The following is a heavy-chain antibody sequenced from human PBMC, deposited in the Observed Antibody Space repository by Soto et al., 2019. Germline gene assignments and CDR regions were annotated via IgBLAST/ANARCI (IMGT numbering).Heavy chain of an antibody. CDR1: GFTFSDYC. CDR2: ISGSSSYI. V-gene: IGHV3-11*05. D-gene: IGHD6-19*01. CDR3: VRALDTSGWHGFLY. J-gene: IGHJ4*02. Sequence: QAQLVESGGGLVKPGGSLRLSCAASGFTFSDYCMNWIRQAPGKGLEWVSYISGSSSYIEYADSVKGRFTISRDNAKNSLYLQMNSLRVEDTAVYYCVRALDTSGWHGFLYWGQRTRVTVSS.